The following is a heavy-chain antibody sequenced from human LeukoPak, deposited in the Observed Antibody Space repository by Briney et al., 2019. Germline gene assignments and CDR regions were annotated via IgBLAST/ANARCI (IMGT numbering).Heavy chain of an antibody. Sequence: GGSLRLSCAACGFTFSSYAMHWVRQAPGKGLEWVAVISYDGSNKYYADSVKGRFTISRDNSKNTLYLQMNSLRGEDTAVYYCARGGPMVRGVITPWGQGTLVTVSS. V-gene: IGHV3-30*04. CDR2: ISYDGSNK. D-gene: IGHD3-10*01. CDR1: GFTFSSYA. CDR3: ARGGPMVRGVITP. J-gene: IGHJ5*02.